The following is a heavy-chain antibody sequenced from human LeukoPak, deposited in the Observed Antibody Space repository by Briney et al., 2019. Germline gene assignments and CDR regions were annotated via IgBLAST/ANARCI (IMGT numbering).Heavy chain of an antibody. Sequence: ASVKVSCKVSGYTLTEISMHWVRQAPGKGLEWMGGFDPEDGETIYAQKFQGRVTMIEDTSTDTAYMELSSLRSEDTAVYYCATATLMYYDFWSGSFWGQGTLVTVSS. CDR1: GYTLTEIS. J-gene: IGHJ4*02. CDR2: FDPEDGET. CDR3: ATATLMYYDFWSGSF. D-gene: IGHD3-3*01. V-gene: IGHV1-24*01.